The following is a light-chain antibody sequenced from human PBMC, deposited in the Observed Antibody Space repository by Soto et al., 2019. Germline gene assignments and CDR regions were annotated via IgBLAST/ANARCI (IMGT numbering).Light chain of an antibody. Sequence: SYELTQPPSLSVSPGQTASITCSGDTLGNTYACWYQQKPGQSPVLVIFQDTKRPSGIPERFSGSNSGNTATLTISGTQAMDEADYYCQAWDSNTGVFGGGTKLTVL. CDR1: TLGNTY. CDR2: QDT. CDR3: QAWDSNTGV. J-gene: IGLJ2*01. V-gene: IGLV3-1*01.